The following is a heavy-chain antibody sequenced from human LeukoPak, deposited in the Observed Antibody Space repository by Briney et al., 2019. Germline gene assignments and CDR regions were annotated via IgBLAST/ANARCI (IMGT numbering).Heavy chain of an antibody. J-gene: IGHJ5*02. CDR3: ASGDSARKNWFDP. CDR2: INHSGST. CDR1: GGSFSGYY. V-gene: IGHV4-34*01. D-gene: IGHD2-15*01. Sequence: SETLSLTCAVYGGSFSGYYWSWIRQPPGKGLEWIGEINHSGSTNYNPSLKSRVTISVDTSKNQFSLKLSSVTAADTAVYYCASGDSARKNWFDPWGQGTLVTVSS.